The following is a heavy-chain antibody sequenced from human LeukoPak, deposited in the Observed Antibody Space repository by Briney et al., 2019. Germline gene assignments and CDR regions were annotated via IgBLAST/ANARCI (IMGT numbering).Heavy chain of an antibody. CDR3: ARYGVVTREADY. D-gene: IGHD2-21*02. CDR2: IYYSGST. V-gene: IGHV4-39*01. Sequence: SETLSLTCTVSGGSISSSSYYWGWIRQPPGKGLEWIGSIYYSGSTYYSPSLKSRVTISVDTSKNQFSLKLSSVTAADTAVYYCARYGVVTREADYWGQGTLVTVSS. CDR1: GGSISSSSYY. J-gene: IGHJ4*02.